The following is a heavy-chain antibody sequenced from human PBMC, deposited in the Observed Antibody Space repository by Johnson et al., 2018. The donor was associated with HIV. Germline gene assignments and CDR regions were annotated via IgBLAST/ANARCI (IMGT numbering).Heavy chain of an antibody. J-gene: IGHJ3*02. CDR2: ISRGGSSASVI. CDR3: ASDYGDYDHAFDI. Sequence: QVQLVESGGGVVQPGGSLRLSCSASGFSFSDYFVSWIRQAPGKGLEWVSYISRGGSSASVIYYADSVKGRFTISRENAKNSVYLQMNSLRSDDTAVYYCASDYGDYDHAFDIWGRGTVVTVSS. V-gene: IGHV3-11*04. D-gene: IGHD4-17*01. CDR1: GFSFSDYF.